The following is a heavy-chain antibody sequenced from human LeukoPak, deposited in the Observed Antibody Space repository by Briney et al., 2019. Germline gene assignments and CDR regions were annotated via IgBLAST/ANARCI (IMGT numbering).Heavy chain of an antibody. J-gene: IGHJ6*02. V-gene: IGHV4-59*01. D-gene: IGHD3-22*01. CDR3: ARGDGIGGYYYNGMDV. CDR1: GGSISSYY. Sequence: SETLSLTCAVSGGSISSYYWSWIRQPPGKGLEWIGYIYYSGSTNYNPSLKSRVTISVDTSKNQFSLKLSSVTAADTAVYYCARGDGIGGYYYNGMDVWGQGTTVTVSS. CDR2: IYYSGST.